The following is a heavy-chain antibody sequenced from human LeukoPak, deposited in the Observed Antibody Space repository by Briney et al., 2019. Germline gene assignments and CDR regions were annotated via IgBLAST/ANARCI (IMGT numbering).Heavy chain of an antibody. V-gene: IGHV3-30*02. CDR2: IRYDGTDK. J-gene: IGHJ4*02. CDR3: ARGYSSRAGTTDCCPLDY. D-gene: IGHD2-21*02. Sequence: GGSLRLSCSASGFTFSNYGMHWVRQAPGKGLEWVAFIRYDGTDKYYADSVKGRFTISRDNSRNTLFLQMNSLRADDTAVYYCARGYSSRAGTTDCCPLDYWGQGTLVTVSP. CDR1: GFTFSNYG.